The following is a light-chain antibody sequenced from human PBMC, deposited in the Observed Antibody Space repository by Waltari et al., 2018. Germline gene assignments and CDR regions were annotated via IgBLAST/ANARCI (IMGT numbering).Light chain of an antibody. CDR2: DVS. Sequence: EIVLTQSPATLSLSPGDRAALPCRASQSVTTELAWYHQKPGQAPRLLIYDVSNRATGVPARFSGSGSGTDFTLTISSLDPEDFAVYYCQQRDSWPRTFGGGTKVEFK. CDR3: QQRDSWPRT. V-gene: IGKV3-11*01. J-gene: IGKJ4*01. CDR1: QSVTTE.